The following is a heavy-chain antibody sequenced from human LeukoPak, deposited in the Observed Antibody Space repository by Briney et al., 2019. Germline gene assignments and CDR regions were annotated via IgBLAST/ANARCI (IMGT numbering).Heavy chain of an antibody. J-gene: IGHJ4*02. V-gene: IGHV1-69*13. CDR1: GYTLTDYY. Sequence: SVKVSCKASGYTLTDYYLHWVRQAPGQGLEWMGGIIPIFGTANYAQKFQGRVTITADESTSTAYMELSSLRSEDTAVYYCASPRGYYDSSGVFDYRGQGTLVTVSS. D-gene: IGHD3-22*01. CDR3: ASPRGYYDSSGVFDY. CDR2: IIPIFGTA.